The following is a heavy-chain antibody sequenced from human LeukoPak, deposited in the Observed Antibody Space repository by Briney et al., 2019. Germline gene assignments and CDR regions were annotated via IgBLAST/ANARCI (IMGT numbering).Heavy chain of an antibody. CDR1: GGSISSYY. J-gene: IGHJ4*02. CDR2: INHSGST. CDR3: ARERRLGIAAAGTDY. V-gene: IGHV4-34*01. Sequence: PSETLSLTCTVSGGSISSYYWSWIRQPPGKGLEWIGEINHSGSTNYNPSLKSRVTISVDTSKNQFSLKLSSVTAADTAVYYCARERRLGIAAAGTDYWGQGTLVTVSS. D-gene: IGHD6-13*01.